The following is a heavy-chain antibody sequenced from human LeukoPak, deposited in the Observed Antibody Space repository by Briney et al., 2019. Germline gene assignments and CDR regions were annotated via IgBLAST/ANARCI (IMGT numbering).Heavy chain of an antibody. Sequence: GGSLRLSCAASGFTFSSYRMSWVRQAPGKGLEWVANIKQDGSEKYYVDSVKGRFTISRDNAKNSLYLQMNSLRAEDTAVYYCARDLTAAAAFAYYYYMDVWGKGTTVTVSS. J-gene: IGHJ6*03. V-gene: IGHV3-7*01. CDR2: IKQDGSEK. CDR3: ARDLTAAAAFAYYYYMDV. D-gene: IGHD6-13*01. CDR1: GFTFSSYR.